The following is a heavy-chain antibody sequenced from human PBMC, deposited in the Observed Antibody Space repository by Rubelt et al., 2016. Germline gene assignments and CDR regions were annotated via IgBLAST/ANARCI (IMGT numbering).Heavy chain of an antibody. V-gene: IGHV4-39*07. CDR2: IYYSGST. CDR3: ARRGAKLGAAR. Sequence: QLQLQESGPGLVKPSETLSLTCTVSGGSISSSSYYWGWIRQPPGKGLEWIGSIYYSGSTNYNPSLKSRVTMSVNTSKNQFSLKLSSVTAADTAVYYCARRGAKLGAARWGQGTLVTVSS. J-gene: IGHJ4*02. D-gene: IGHD6-25*01. CDR1: GGSISSSSYY.